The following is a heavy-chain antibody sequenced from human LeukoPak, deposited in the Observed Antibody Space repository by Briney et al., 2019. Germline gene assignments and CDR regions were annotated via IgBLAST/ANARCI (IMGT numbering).Heavy chain of an antibody. CDR2: IYYSGRT. J-gene: IGHJ4*02. D-gene: IGHD3-22*01. V-gene: IGHV4-59*12. Sequence: SETLSLTCTVSGDSISSYFWSWIRQSPGKGLEWIGYIYYSGRTNYNPSLKSRVTMSVDTSKNQFSLKLSSVTAADTAVYYCARDHPYYYDSSGYLDYWGQGTLVTVSS. CDR3: ARDHPYYYDSSGYLDY. CDR1: GDSISSYF.